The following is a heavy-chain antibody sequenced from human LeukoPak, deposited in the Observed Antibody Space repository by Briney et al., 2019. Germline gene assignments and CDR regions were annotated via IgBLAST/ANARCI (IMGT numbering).Heavy chain of an antibody. J-gene: IGHJ6*02. CDR3: AREIAAAGTGGYYYYYGMDV. CDR2: IYYSGST. V-gene: IGHV4-30-4*01. D-gene: IGHD6-13*01. Sequence: SETLSLTCTVSGGSISSGDYYWSWIRQPPGTGLEWIGYIYYSGSTYYNPSLKSRVTISVDTSKNQFSLKLSSVTAADTAVYYCAREIAAAGTGGYYYYYGMDVWGQGTTVTVSS. CDR1: GGSISSGDYY.